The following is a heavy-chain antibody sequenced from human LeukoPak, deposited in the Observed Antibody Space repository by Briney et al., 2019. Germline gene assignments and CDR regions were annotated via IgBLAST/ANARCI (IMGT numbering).Heavy chain of an antibody. J-gene: IGHJ5*02. CDR1: GGSISSGGYY. CDR2: IYHSGST. Sequence: SETLSLTCTVSGGSISSGGYYWGWIRQPPGKGLEWIGSIYHSGSTYYNPSLKSRVTISVDTSKNQFSLKLSSVTAADTAVYYCARGRYYGSGSPKSNWFDPWGQGTLVTVSS. V-gene: IGHV4-39*07. D-gene: IGHD3-10*01. CDR3: ARGRYYGSGSPKSNWFDP.